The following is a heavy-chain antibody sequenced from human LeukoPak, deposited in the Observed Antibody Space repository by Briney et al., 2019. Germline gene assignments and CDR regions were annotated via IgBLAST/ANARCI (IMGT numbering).Heavy chain of an antibody. J-gene: IGHJ4*02. Sequence: GGSPRLSCAASGFTFSSYGMHWVRQAPGKGLEWVAFIRYDGSNKYYADSVKGRFTISRDNSKNTLYLQMNSLRAEDTAVYYCAKEDGEGPYFDYWGQGTLVTVSS. CDR1: GFTFSSYG. CDR2: IRYDGSNK. CDR3: AKEDGEGPYFDY. V-gene: IGHV3-30*02.